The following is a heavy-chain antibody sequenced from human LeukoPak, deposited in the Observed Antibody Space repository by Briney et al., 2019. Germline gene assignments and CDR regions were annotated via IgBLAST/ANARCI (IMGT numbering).Heavy chain of an antibody. J-gene: IGHJ4*01. Sequence: GASLRLSCVASGFTFNTYAMSWVRQHPGEGPEWLSMISSSGDTTDYAESVKDRFTISRDNAKNTLYLQLESPRGEDTAIYYCAKDPRAMGRYFFDDWGQGTLVTVFS. CDR1: GFTFNTYA. D-gene: IGHD3-16*01. CDR2: ISSSGDTT. V-gene: IGHV3-23*01. CDR3: AKDPRAMGRYFFDD.